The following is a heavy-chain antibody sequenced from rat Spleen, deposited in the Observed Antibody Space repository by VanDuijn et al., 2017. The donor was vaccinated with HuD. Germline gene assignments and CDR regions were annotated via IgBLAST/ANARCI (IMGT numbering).Heavy chain of an antibody. CDR2: ITHSDGST. D-gene: IGHD3-6*01. J-gene: IGHJ4*01. Sequence: EVQLVGSGGGLVQPGRSLKLSCAASGFTFSDFAMAWVRQAPGKGLEWVATITHSDGSTYYPDSVRGRFTISRDNARNTLYLQMNSLRSEDTATYYCTRENWVLDAWGQGTSVTVSS. V-gene: IGHV5-7*01. CDR1: GFTFSDFA. CDR3: TRENWVLDA.